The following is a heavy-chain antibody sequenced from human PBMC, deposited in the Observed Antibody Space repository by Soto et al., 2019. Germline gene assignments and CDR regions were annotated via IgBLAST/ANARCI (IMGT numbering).Heavy chain of an antibody. Sequence: GTPSPTLSVSGGSLHSTEYYWGLVPPPPGKGLEWIGTVYYNGDTYYDPSLKSRVTISIDTSKNQFSVNLRYVTAADTAAYYCARRVDAPRYYGMDVWGQGTTVTVSS. V-gene: IGHV4-39*01. CDR3: ARRVDAPRYYGMDV. CDR1: GGSLHSTEYY. CDR2: VYYNGDT. D-gene: IGHD3-9*01. J-gene: IGHJ6*02.